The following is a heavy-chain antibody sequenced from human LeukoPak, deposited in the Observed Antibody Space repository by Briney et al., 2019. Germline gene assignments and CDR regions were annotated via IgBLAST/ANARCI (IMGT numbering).Heavy chain of an antibody. CDR3: ARTTTVTNFEYYFDY. Sequence: GGSLRLSCAASGFTFSDYYMSWIRQAPGKGLKWVSYISSSSSYTNYADSVKGRFTISRDNAKNSLYLQMNSLGAEDTAVYYCARTTTVTNFEYYFDYWGQGTLVTVSS. CDR1: GFTFSDYY. V-gene: IGHV3-11*06. J-gene: IGHJ4*02. CDR2: ISSSSSYT. D-gene: IGHD4-17*01.